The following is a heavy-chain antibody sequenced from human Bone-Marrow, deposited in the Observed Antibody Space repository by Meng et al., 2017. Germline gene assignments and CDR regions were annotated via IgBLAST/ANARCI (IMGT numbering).Heavy chain of an antibody. V-gene: IGHV4-4*02. J-gene: IGHJ4*02. CDR1: GGSISSSNW. D-gene: IGHD2-2*01. Sequence: QVQLQESGPGLVKPSGTLSLTCAVSGGSISSSNWWSWVRQPPGKGLEWIGEIYHSGSTNYNPSLKSRVTMSVDTSKNQFSLKLSSVTAADTAVYYCARDCSSSSCSLDYWGQGTLVTVSS. CDR2: IYHSGST. CDR3: ARDCSSSSCSLDY.